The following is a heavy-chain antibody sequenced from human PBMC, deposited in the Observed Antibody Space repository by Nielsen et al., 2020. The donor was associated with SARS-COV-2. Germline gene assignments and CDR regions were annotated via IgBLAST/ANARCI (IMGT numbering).Heavy chain of an antibody. CDR1: GFTFSSYS. V-gene: IGHV3-48*02. D-gene: IGHD5-18*01. CDR3: AREGQWIQLWSDAFDI. Sequence: ETLSLTCAASGFTFSSYSMNWVRQAPGKGLEWVSYISSSSSTIYYADSVKGRFTISRDNAKNSLYLQMNSLRDEDTAVYYCAREGQWIQLWSDAFDIWGQGTMVTVSS. J-gene: IGHJ3*02. CDR2: ISSSSSTI.